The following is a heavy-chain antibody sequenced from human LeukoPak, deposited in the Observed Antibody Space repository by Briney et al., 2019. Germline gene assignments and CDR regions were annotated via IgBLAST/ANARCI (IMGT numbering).Heavy chain of an antibody. D-gene: IGHD3-22*01. CDR2: ISYDGSNK. V-gene: IGHV3-30*03. Sequence: QTGGSLRLSCAASGFTFSSYGMHWVRQAPGKGLEWVAVISYDGSNKYYADSVKGRFTISRDNSKNTLYLQMGSLRAEDMAVYYCARWMGAHYYDSSGASDYWGQGTLVTVSS. CDR1: GFTFSSYG. CDR3: ARWMGAHYYDSSGASDY. J-gene: IGHJ4*02.